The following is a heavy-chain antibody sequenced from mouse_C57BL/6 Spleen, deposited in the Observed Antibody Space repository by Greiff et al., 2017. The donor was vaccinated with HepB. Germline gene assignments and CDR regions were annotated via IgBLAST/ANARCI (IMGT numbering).Heavy chain of an antibody. V-gene: IGHV5-4*03. CDR2: ISDGGSYT. D-gene: IGHD4-1*01. J-gene: IGHJ2*01. Sequence: DVMLVESGGGLVKPGGSLKLSCAASGFTFSSYAMSWVRQTPEKRLEWVATISDGGSYTYYPDNVKGRFTISRDNAKNNLYLQMSHLKSEDTAMYYCARKLTGAYFDYWGQGTTLTVSS. CDR3: ARKLTGAYFDY. CDR1: GFTFSSYA.